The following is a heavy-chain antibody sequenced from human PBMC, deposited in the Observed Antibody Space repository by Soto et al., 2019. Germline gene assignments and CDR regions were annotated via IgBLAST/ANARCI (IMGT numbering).Heavy chain of an antibody. Sequence: GGSLRLSCAASGFTFSSYWMSWVRQAPGKGLEWVANIKQDGSEKYYVDSVKGRFTISRDNAKNSLYLQMNSLRAEDTAVYYCARAYMYRYFDWYEKYYYFDYWGQGTLVTVSS. D-gene: IGHD3-9*01. J-gene: IGHJ4*02. CDR1: GFTFSSYW. CDR2: IKQDGSEK. V-gene: IGHV3-7*01. CDR3: ARAYMYRYFDWYEKYYYFDY.